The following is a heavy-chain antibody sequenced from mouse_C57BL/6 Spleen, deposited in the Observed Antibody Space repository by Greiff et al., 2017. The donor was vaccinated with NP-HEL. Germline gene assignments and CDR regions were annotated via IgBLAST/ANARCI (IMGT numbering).Heavy chain of an antibody. D-gene: IGHD1-1*01. CDR2: IYPRSGNT. V-gene: IGHV1-81*01. Sequence: VQVVESGAELARPGASVKLSCKASGYTFTSYGISWVKQRTGQGLEWIGEIYPRSGNTYYNEKFKGKATLTADKSSSTAYMELRSLTSEDSAVYFCARGGYGSSYDAMDYWGQGTSVTVSS. J-gene: IGHJ4*01. CDR1: GYTFTSYG. CDR3: ARGGYGSSYDAMDY.